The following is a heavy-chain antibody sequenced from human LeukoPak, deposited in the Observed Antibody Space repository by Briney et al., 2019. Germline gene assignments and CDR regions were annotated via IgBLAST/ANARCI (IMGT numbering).Heavy chain of an antibody. CDR2: INNRGST. CDR3: AREGRCSGGSCYDSNWFDP. CDR1: GGSLSPHY. Sequence: SETLSLTCAVSGGSLSPHYWSWIRRPLGKGLEWIGEINNRGSTNYNPSLKSRVTISVDTSKNQFSLKLSSVTAADTAVYYCAREGRCSGGSCYDSNWFDPWGQGTLVTVSS. V-gene: IGHV4-34*01. D-gene: IGHD2-15*01. J-gene: IGHJ5*02.